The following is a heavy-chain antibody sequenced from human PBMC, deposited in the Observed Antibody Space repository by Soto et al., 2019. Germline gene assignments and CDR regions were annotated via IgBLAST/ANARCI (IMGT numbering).Heavy chain of an antibody. CDR2: ISGSGGST. D-gene: IGHD6-19*01. CDR1: GFTFRSYA. J-gene: IGHJ5*02. Sequence: GGPLRHSYAASGFTFRSYAMSWVSKNPGKGLEWVSAISGSGGSTYYADSVKGRFTISRDNSKNTLHLQMNSLRAEDTAVYYCAKGGTVAGIWNWFDPWGEGTLVTVSS. CDR3: AKGGTVAGIWNWFDP. V-gene: IGHV3-23*01.